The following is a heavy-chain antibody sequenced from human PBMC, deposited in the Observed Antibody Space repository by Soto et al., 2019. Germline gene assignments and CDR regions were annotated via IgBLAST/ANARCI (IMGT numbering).Heavy chain of an antibody. Sequence: GGSLRLSCAASGFTFSISPMHWVRQAPGKGPEWVALISYDGTNKLYADSVKGRFTISRDNSKSTLYLQVDSLRPEDAAVYYCARDPKTSGGQHWAFNYFDSWGQGTLVTVSS. CDR1: GFTFSISP. CDR2: ISYDGTNK. D-gene: IGHD7-27*01. V-gene: IGHV3-30-3*01. J-gene: IGHJ4*02. CDR3: ARDPKTSGGQHWAFNYFDS.